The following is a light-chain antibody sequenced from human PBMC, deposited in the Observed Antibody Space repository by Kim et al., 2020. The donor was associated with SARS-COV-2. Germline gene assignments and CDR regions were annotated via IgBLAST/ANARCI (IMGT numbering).Light chain of an antibody. CDR3: QVWVSRSDNVV. V-gene: IGLV3-21*04. CDR1: HIGSKS. J-gene: IGLJ2*01. Sequence: SYELTQPPSVSVAPGKTARITCGGNHIGSKSVHWYQQKPGQAPVLVIYFDSDRPSGIPERFSGSNSGNTATLTIRWVEAGDEADYYCQVWVSRSDNVVFG. CDR2: FDS.